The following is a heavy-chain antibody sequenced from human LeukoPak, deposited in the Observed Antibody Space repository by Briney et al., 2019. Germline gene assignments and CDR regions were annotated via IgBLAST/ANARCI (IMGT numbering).Heavy chain of an antibody. CDR2: IYTSGST. V-gene: IGHV4-4*09. J-gene: IGHJ5*02. CDR3: AATYSNSNYVSGWFDP. CDR1: GGSISSYY. D-gene: IGHD4-11*01. Sequence: SETLSLTCTVSGGSISSYYWSWIRQPPGKGLEWIGYIYTSGSTNYNPSLKSRVTISVDTSKNQFSLKLSSVTAADTAVYYCAATYSNSNYVSGWFDPWGQGTLVTVSS.